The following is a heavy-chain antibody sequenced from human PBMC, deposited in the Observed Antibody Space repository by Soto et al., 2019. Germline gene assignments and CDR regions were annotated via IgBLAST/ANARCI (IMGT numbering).Heavy chain of an antibody. CDR1: GYTFTTYW. CDR2: IDPSDSYT. Sequence: PGESLKISCQGSGYTFTTYWITWVRQMPGRGLEWMGRIDPSDSYTNYSPSFQGHVTISADKSTNTAYLEWRSLKASDSAIYYCSCPRHDEGHPPYAFWRQGTLVSVS. V-gene: IGHV5-10-1*01. J-gene: IGHJ1*01. D-gene: IGHD2-2*01. CDR3: SCPRHDEGHPPYAF.